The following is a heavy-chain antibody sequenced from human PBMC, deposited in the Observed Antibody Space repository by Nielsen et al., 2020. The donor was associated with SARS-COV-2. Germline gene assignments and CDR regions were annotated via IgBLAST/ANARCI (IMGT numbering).Heavy chain of an antibody. CDR2: ISDSGST. V-gene: IGHV4-39*07. CDR1: GGSISGSSHS. Sequence: SETLSLTCTVSGGSISGSSHSWGWFRQPPGKGLEWIGSISDSGSTYFNPSLKSRLSISVDTSKIQFSLELSSVTAADTAVYYCARGFDPWGQGTLVTVSS. CDR3: ARGFDP. J-gene: IGHJ5*02.